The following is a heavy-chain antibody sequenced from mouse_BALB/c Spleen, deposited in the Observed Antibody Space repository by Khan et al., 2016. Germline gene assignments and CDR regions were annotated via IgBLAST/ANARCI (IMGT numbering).Heavy chain of an antibody. Sequence: QIQLVQSGPELKKPGETVKISCKASGYTFTNYGMNWVKQAPGKGLKRMGWINTYTGEPTYADDFNGRFAFSLETSASTAYLQINNLKNEDTATYCCAREGLRRTGYAMDYWGQGTSVTVSS. CDR2: INTYTGEP. CDR1: GYTFTNYG. J-gene: IGHJ4*01. CDR3: AREGLRRTGYAMDY. D-gene: IGHD2-4*01. V-gene: IGHV9-3-1*01.